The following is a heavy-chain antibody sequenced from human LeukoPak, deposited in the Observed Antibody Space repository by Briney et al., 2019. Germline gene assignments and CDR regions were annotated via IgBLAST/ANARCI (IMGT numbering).Heavy chain of an antibody. J-gene: IGHJ4*02. D-gene: IGHD2-21*01. CDR1: GFTFSTYW. V-gene: IGHV3-7*01. CDR3: ARLMWWCSY. CDR2: IKEDGSEI. Sequence: GGSLRLSCAASGFTFSTYWMRWVRQAPGNGLEWVASIKEDGSEIYYVDSVKGRFTISRDNAKNSLFLQMNSLRAEDTAVYYCARLMWWCSYWGQGTPVTVSS.